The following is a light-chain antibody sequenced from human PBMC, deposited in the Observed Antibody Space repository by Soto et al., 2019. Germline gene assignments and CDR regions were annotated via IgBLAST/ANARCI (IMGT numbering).Light chain of an antibody. CDR3: QQYGSSPWT. CDR2: GAS. CDR1: QSVSSSY. V-gene: IGKV3-20*01. J-gene: IGKJ1*01. Sequence: EIVLTQSPGTLSLSPGERATLSCRASQSVSSSYLAWYQQKPGQAPRLLIYGASSRATGIPDRFSGSGSGTDFTLTISRLEPGDFGVYYCQQYGSSPWTFGKGTKVEVK.